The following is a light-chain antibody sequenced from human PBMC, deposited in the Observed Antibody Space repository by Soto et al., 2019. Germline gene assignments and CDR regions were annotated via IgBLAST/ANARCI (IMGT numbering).Light chain of an antibody. Sequence: QSALTQPASVSGSPGQPITISCTGTSSDVGGYNYVSWYQQHPGKAPKLMIYDVSNRPSGVSNRFSGSKSGNTASLTISGLQAEDEADYYCSSYRRSDTWVFGGGTKLTVL. CDR3: SSYRRSDTWV. J-gene: IGLJ3*02. V-gene: IGLV2-14*01. CDR2: DVS. CDR1: SSDVGGYNY.